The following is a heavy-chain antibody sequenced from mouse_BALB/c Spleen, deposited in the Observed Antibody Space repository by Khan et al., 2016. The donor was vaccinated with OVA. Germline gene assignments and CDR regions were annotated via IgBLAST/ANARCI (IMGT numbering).Heavy chain of an antibody. J-gene: IGHJ1*01. Sequence: QVQLQQLGPGLVQPSQSLSITCTVSGFSLTSYGVHWVRQSPGKGLEWLGVIWSGGSTDYNAAFISRLIISKDNSKSQVFFKMNSLQANDTAIYYCARNGDYVHWYFDVWGAGTTVTVSS. CDR1: GFSLTSYG. CDR3: ARNGDYVHWYFDV. D-gene: IGHD2-13*01. CDR2: IWSGGST. V-gene: IGHV2-2*02.